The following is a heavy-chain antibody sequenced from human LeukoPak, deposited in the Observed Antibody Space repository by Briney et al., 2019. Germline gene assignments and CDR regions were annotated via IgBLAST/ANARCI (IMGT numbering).Heavy chain of an antibody. J-gene: IGHJ5*02. V-gene: IGHV4-34*01. Sequence: SETLSLTCAVYGGSFNGYYWSWIRQPPGKGLEWIGEINHSGSTNYNPSLKSRVTISVDTSKNQFSLKLSSVTAADTAVYYCARGLGSGYYSNWFDPWGQGTLVTVSS. CDR2: INHSGST. CDR3: ARGLGSGYYSNWFDP. CDR1: GGSFNGYY. D-gene: IGHD3-22*01.